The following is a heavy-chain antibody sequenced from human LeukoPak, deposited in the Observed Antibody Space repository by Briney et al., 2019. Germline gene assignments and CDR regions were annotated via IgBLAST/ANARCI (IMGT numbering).Heavy chain of an antibody. V-gene: IGHV3-9*01. D-gene: IGHD1/OR15-1a*01. Sequence: GRSLRLSCAASGFTFDDYAMHWVRQAPGKGLEWVSGISWNSGSIGYADSVKGRFTISRDNAKNSLYLQMNSLRAEDTALYYCAKDKEQGVFDYWGQGTLVTVPS. J-gene: IGHJ4*02. CDR1: GFTFDDYA. CDR2: ISWNSGSI. CDR3: AKDKEQGVFDY.